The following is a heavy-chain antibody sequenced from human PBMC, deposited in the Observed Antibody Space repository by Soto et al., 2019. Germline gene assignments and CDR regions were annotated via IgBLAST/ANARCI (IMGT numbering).Heavy chain of an antibody. J-gene: IGHJ5*02. CDR1: GYTFTSYG. CDR3: ARDSDFWSCYYSSWFDP. Sequence: QVQLVQSGAEVKKPGASVKVSCKASGYTFTSYGISWVRQAPGQGLEWMGWISAYNGNTNYAQKLQGRVTMTTDTSTIIAYMKLRSLRFDDTAVYYCARDSDFWSCYYSSWFDPWGQGTLVTVSS. D-gene: IGHD3-3*01. V-gene: IGHV1-18*01. CDR2: ISAYNGNT.